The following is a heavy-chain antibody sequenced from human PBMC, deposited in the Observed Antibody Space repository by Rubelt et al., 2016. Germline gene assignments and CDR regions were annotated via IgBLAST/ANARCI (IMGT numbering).Heavy chain of an antibody. J-gene: IGHJ6*03. CDR1: GGSFSDYY. CDR2: IHYSGRT. CDR3: ARQNYHTNGPYYYYYMDV. V-gene: IGHV4-34*11. Sequence: QVQLQQWGAGLLKPSETLSLTCAVYGGSFSDYYWSWIRLPPGKGLEWIGSIHYSGRTNYNPSLTSRAIMSIDTSKNQFSLKLSSVTAADTAVYYWARQNYHTNGPYYYYYMDVWGAGTTVSVSS. D-gene: IGHD2-8*01.